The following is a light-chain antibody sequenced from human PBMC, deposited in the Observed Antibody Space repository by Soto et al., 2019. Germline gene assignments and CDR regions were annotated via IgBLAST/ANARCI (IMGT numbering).Light chain of an antibody. CDR3: QQYGSSPRT. CDR1: QRVSSRY. Sequence: EIVLTQSPGTLSLSAGEKATLSCRASQRVSSRYLAWYQQKPGQAPRLLIYGASSRATDIPDRFSGSGSGTDFTLTISRLEPEDFALYYCQQYGSSPRTFGQGTKVEI. J-gene: IGKJ1*01. V-gene: IGKV3-20*01. CDR2: GAS.